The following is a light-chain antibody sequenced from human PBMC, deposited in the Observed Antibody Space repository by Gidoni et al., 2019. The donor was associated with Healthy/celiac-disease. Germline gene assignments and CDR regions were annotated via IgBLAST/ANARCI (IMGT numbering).Light chain of an antibody. V-gene: IGKV1-27*01. Sequence: DIQMTQSPSSLSASVGDRVTITCRASQGISNYLAWYQQKPGKVPQLLIYAASTLQSGVPSRFRGSGSGTDFTLTNSSLQPEDVATYYCQKYNSALWTFGQGTKVEIK. CDR2: AAS. CDR1: QGISNY. CDR3: QKYNSALWT. J-gene: IGKJ1*01.